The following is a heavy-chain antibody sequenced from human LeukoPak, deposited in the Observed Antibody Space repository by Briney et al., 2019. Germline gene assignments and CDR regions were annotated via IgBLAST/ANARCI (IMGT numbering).Heavy chain of an antibody. D-gene: IGHD2-2*01. J-gene: IGHJ4*02. CDR3: ARDGCSSTSCYPPGFDY. V-gene: IGHV1-18*04. CDR1: GYTFTSYG. CDR2: ISAYNGNT. Sequence: ASVKVSRKASGYTFTSYGISWVRQAPGQGLEWMGWISAYNGNTNYAQKLQGRVTMTTDTSTSTAYMELRSLRSDDTAVYYCARDGCSSTSCYPPGFDYWGQGTLVTVSS.